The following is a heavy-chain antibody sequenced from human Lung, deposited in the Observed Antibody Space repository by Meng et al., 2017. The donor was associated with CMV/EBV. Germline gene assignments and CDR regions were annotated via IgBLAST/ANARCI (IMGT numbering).Heavy chain of an antibody. J-gene: IGHJ4*02. V-gene: IGHV4-39*02. CDR3: ARRLWGFFDS. CDR1: AGSVSSTHYY. Sequence: SXTXSLXCSVSAGSVSSTHYYWGWIRQPPGKGLEWIGHVYYNGSTYHNPSLKSRVTMSVDTSKNHFSLNVSSVIAADTAVYYCARRLWGFFDSWGQGPLVTVSS. D-gene: IGHD3-16*01. CDR2: VYYNGST.